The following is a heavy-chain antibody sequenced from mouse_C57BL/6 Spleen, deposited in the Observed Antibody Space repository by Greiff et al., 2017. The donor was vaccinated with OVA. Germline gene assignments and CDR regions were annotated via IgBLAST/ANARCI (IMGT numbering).Heavy chain of an antibody. CDR2: IYPRSGNT. V-gene: IGHV1-81*01. Sequence: VQLKESGAELARPGASVKLSCKASGYTFTSYGISWVKQRTGQGLEWIGEIYPRSGNTYYNEKFKGKATLTADKSSSTAYMELRSLTSEDSAVYFCARFTGSSYGWYFDVWGTGTTVTVSS. D-gene: IGHD1-1*01. CDR1: GYTFTSYG. CDR3: ARFTGSSYGWYFDV. J-gene: IGHJ1*03.